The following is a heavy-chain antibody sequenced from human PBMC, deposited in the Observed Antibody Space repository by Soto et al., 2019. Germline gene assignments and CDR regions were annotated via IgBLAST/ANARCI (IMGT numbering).Heavy chain of an antibody. Sequence: GGSLRLSCASSVFTFSTYAMSCVRHSPGKWLGWVSALSGSGGSTYYADSVKGRFTISRDNSKNTLYLQMNSLRVDDTAVYYCAKVHGYYNDTSRKGALDYWGQGTLVTVSS. J-gene: IGHJ4*02. V-gene: IGHV3-23*01. CDR3: AKVHGYYNDTSRKGALDY. CDR2: LSGSGGST. CDR1: VFTFSTYA. D-gene: IGHD3-22*01.